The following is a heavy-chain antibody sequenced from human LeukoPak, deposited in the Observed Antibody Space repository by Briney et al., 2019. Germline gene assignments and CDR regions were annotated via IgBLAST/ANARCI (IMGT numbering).Heavy chain of an antibody. J-gene: IGHJ4*02. V-gene: IGHV4-39*01. CDR2: IYYSGST. CDR1: GGSISSSSYY. CDR3: ARFDYYGSGSFDY. Sequence: SETLSLTCTVSGGSISSSSYYWGWIRQPPGKGLEWIGSIYYSGSTYYNPSLKSRVTISVDTSKNQFSLKLSSVIAADTAVYYCARFDYYGSGSFDYWGQGTLVTVSS. D-gene: IGHD3-10*01.